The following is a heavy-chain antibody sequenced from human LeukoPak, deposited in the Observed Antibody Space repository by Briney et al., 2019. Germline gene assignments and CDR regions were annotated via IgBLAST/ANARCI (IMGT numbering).Heavy chain of an antibody. CDR2: INSDGSST. J-gene: IGHJ6*02. CDR1: GFTFSIYW. V-gene: IGHV3-74*01. D-gene: IGHD4/OR15-4a*01. CDR3: VGATMYYGMDV. Sequence: PGGSLRLSCAASGFTFSIYWMHWVRQAPGKGLVWVSRINSDGSSTSYADSVKGRFTISRDNAKNTLYLQMNSLRAEDTAVYYCVGATMYYGMDVWGQETTVTVSS.